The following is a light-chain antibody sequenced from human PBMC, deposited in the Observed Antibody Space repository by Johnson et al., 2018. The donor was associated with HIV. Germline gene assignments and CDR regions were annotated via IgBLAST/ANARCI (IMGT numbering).Light chain of an antibody. CDR3: GTWDSSLRAL. J-gene: IGLJ1*01. V-gene: IGLV1-51*02. CDR1: NSNIGRHS. CDR2: GND. Sequence: QPVLTQPPSVSAAPGQRVTFSCSGSNSNIGRHSVSWYQQLPGTAPKLLIYGNDKRPSGIPDRFSGSKSGTSATLGITGLQPGDAADYYCGTWDSSLRALFGTGSKVTVL.